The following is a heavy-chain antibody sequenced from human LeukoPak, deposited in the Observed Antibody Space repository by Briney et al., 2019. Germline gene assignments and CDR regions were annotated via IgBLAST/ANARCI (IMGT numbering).Heavy chain of an antibody. J-gene: IGHJ4*02. CDR3: AIRPYDSSGYSQY. D-gene: IGHD3-22*01. Sequence: GGSLRLSCAASGFTFSSYSMNWVRQAPGKGLEWVSSVSSSSSYIYYADPVKGRFTISRDNAKNSLYLQMGSLRAEDTAVYYCAIRPYDSSGYSQYWGQGTLVTVSS. V-gene: IGHV3-21*01. CDR1: GFTFSSYS. CDR2: VSSSSSYI.